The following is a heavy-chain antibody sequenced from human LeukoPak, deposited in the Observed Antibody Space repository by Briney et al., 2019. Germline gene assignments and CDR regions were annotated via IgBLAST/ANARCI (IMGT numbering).Heavy chain of an antibody. Sequence: GGSLRLSCAASGFTFSSYAMQWVRQAPGKGLEGVAVISYDGSNKYYADSVKGRFTISRDNSKNTLYLQMNSLRAEDTAVYDCARGTGAAATNAFDIWGQGTMVTVSS. D-gene: IGHD6-13*01. J-gene: IGHJ3*02. V-gene: IGHV3-30*04. CDR2: ISYDGSNK. CDR3: ARGTGAAATNAFDI. CDR1: GFTFSSYA.